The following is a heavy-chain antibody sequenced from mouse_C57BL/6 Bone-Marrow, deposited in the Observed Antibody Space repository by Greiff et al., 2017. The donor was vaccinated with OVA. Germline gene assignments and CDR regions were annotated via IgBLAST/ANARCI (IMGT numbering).Heavy chain of an antibody. CDR1: GFTFSSYA. Sequence: EVKLVESGGGLVKPGGSLKLSCAASGFTFSSYAMSWVRQTPEKRLEWVATISDGGSYTYYPDNVKGRFTISRDNAKNNLYLQMSHLKSEDTAMYYCARVITTVVADYWGQGTTLTVSS. CDR2: ISDGGSYT. D-gene: IGHD1-1*01. V-gene: IGHV5-4*03. CDR3: ARVITTVVADY. J-gene: IGHJ2*01.